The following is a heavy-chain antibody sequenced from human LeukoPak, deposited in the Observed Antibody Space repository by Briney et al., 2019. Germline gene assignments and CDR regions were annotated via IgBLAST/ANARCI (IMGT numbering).Heavy chain of an antibody. Sequence: PSETLSLTCTVSGGSISSYYWSWIRQPAGKGLEWIGRIYTSGSTNYNPSLKSRFTMSVDTSKNQFSLKLSSVTAADTAVYYCARAGQGYCTSAGCFLSLDYWGQGTLVTVSS. CDR2: IYTSGST. CDR3: ARAGQGYCTSAGCFLSLDY. CDR1: GGSISSYY. D-gene: IGHD2-2*01. V-gene: IGHV4-4*07. J-gene: IGHJ4*02.